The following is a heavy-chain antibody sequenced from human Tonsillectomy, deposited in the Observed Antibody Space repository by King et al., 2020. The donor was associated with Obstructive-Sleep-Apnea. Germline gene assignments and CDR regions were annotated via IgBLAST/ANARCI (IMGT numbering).Heavy chain of an antibody. CDR1: GGSISSGDFY. V-gene: IGHV4-30-4*01. J-gene: IGHJ2*01. CDR2: IYYSGST. CDR3: AREFGDIVATSSYWYFDL. Sequence: PLQESGPGLVKPSQNLSLTCTVSGGSISSGDFYWSWIRQPPGKGLEWIGYIYYSGSTYYNPSLKSRVTISVDTSKNQFSLNLSSVTAADTAVYYCAREFGDIVATSSYWYFDLWGRGTLVTVSS. D-gene: IGHD5-12*01.